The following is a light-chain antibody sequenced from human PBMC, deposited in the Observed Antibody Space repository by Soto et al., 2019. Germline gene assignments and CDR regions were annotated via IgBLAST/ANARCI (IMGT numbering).Light chain of an antibody. J-gene: IGKJ1*01. CDR3: QQSGDSQWT. CDR1: QTVQFNY. V-gene: IGKV3-20*01. CDR2: AAS. Sequence: EIVLTQSPGTLSLSPGERATLSCKASQTVQFNYVAWYQQKTGQAPRLLINAASKRATGIQERVSGSGSGMDFTLTISSLEPEDFAVYYCQQSGDSQWTFGQGPKVDIK.